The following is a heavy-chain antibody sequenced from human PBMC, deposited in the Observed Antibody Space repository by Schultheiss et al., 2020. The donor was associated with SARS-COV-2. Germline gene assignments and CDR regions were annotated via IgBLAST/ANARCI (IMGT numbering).Heavy chain of an antibody. V-gene: IGHV3-30-3*01. D-gene: IGHD2-21*02. CDR1: GFTFSSYA. J-gene: IGHJ5*02. Sequence: GGSLRLSCAASGFTFSSYAMHWVRQAPGMGLEWVAVISYDGSNKYYADSVKGRFTISRDNSKNTLYLQMNSLRAEDTAVYYCAREVVTAHITNWFDPWGQGTLVTVSS. CDR2: ISYDGSNK. CDR3: AREVVTAHITNWFDP.